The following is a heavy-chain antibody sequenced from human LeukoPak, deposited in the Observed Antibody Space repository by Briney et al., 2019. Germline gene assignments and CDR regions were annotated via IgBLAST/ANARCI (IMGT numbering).Heavy chain of an antibody. CDR1: GYTFTSYG. Sequence: ASVKVSCKPSGYTFTSYGISWVRQAPGQGLEWMGWISAYNGNTNYAQKLQGRVTMTTDTSTSTAYMELRSLSSDDTAVYYCAFSRVQNSLVYYCGEGTLFSVSS. V-gene: IGHV1-18*01. D-gene: IGHD5-18*01. CDR3: AFSRVQNSLVYY. CDR2: ISAYNGNT. J-gene: IGHJ4*02.